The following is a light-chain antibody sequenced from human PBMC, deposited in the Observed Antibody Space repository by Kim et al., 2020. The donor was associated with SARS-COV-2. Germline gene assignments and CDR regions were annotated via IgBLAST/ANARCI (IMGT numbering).Light chain of an antibody. CDR2: GAS. V-gene: IGKV1-5*01. J-gene: IGKJ1*01. Sequence: ASVGDRVTITCRASQTISDSLAWYQQTPGKAPKLLIYGASTVESGVPSRFSGSGSGTEFTLTISSLQPDDFATYYCQQYNSYSPTFGQGTKVDIK. CDR1: QTISDS. CDR3: QQYNSYSPT.